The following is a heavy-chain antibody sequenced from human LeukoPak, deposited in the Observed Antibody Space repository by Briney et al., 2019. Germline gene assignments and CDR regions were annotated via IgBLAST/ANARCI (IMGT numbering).Heavy chain of an antibody. D-gene: IGHD3-10*01. CDR1: GYTFTGYY. J-gene: IGHJ4*02. CDR3: ARGLWFGELLYIPHFDY. CDR2: INPNSGGT. V-gene: IGHV1-2*02. Sequence: ASVKVSCKASGYTFTGYYMHWVRQAPGQGLERMGWINPNSGGTNYAQKFQGRVTMTRDTSISTAYMELSRLRSDDTAVYYCARGLWFGELLYIPHFDYWGQGTLVTVSS.